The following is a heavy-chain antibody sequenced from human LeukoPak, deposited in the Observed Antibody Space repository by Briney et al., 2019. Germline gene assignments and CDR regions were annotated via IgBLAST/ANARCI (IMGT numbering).Heavy chain of an antibody. CDR1: GGTFSKYT. J-gene: IGHJ4*02. Sequence: ASVKVSCKASGGTFSKYTISWVRQRPGQGLEWMGWISACNGNTNYAQSLQGRVTMTTDTSTSTVYMEMRSLTSDDTAVYYCARDLDQYNGRFGGFGHDFWGQGTLVTVSS. D-gene: IGHD3-10*01. CDR2: ISACNGNT. V-gene: IGHV1-18*01. CDR3: ARDLDQYNGRFGGFGHDF.